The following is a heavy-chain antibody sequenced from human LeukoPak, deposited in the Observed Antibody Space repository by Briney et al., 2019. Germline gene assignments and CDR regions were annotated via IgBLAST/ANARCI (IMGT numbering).Heavy chain of an antibody. J-gene: IGHJ4*02. D-gene: IGHD3-3*02. V-gene: IGHV3-30*03. Sequence: GGSLRLSCAASGFTVSSNYMSWVRQAPGKGLEWVAVISYDGSNKYYADSVKGRFTISRDNSKNTLYLQMNSLRAEDTAVYYCAREGHFLYFDYWGQGTLVTVSS. CDR2: ISYDGSNK. CDR3: AREGHFLYFDY. CDR1: GFTVSSNY.